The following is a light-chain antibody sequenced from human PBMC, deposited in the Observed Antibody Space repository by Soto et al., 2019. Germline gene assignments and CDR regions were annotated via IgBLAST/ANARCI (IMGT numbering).Light chain of an antibody. CDR2: WAS. Sequence: DLVVTQSPDSLAVSLGAIATINCMSIHSLFDSSYKKTYLAWYQQRPGQPHKLLIYWASTRQSGVPDRFSVGGSATEFTLTISRLQAEDVAISYCHQYYSIPYTFGQGTRLEI. CDR3: HQYYSIPYT. J-gene: IGKJ2*01. CDR1: HSLFDSSYKKTY. V-gene: IGKV4-1*01.